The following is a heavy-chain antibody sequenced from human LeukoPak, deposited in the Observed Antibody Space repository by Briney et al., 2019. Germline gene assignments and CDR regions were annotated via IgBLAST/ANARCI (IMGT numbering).Heavy chain of an antibody. V-gene: IGHV4-34*01. CDR1: GGSFSGYY. D-gene: IGHD1-26*01. CDR3: ASSGSYRFDY. J-gene: IGHJ4*02. CDR2: INHSGST. Sequence: PSETLSLTCAVYGGSFSGYYWSWIRQPPGKGLEWIGEINHSGSTNYNPSLKSRVTISVDTSKNQFSLKLSSVTAAGTAVYYCASSGSYRFDYWGQGTLVTVSS.